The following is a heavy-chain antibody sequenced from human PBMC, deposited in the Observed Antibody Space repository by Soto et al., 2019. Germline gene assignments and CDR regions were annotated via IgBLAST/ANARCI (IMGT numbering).Heavy chain of an antibody. CDR1: GFTFSGSA. J-gene: IGHJ4*02. D-gene: IGHD3-22*01. Sequence: PGGSLRLSCAASGFTFSGSAMHWVRQASGKGLEWVGRIRSKANSYATSYAASVKGRFTISRDDSKNTAYLQMNSLKTEDTAVYYCTRYYNDSSGYFDYWGQGTLVTSPQ. CDR2: IRSKANSYAT. V-gene: IGHV3-73*01. CDR3: TRYYNDSSGYFDY.